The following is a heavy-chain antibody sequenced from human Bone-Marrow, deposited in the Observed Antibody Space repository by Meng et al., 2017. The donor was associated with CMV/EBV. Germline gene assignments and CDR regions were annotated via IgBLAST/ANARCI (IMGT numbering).Heavy chain of an antibody. CDR1: GFTFSSYA. D-gene: IGHD2-21*01. Sequence: GESLKISCAASGFTFSSYAMSWVRQAPGKGLEWVSVIRGSGGGTYYADSVNGRFTISRDNSMNTLYLRMNSLRAEDTAVYHCAKDGPYCGGDCYQGYFDYWGQGTLVTVSS. V-gene: IGHV3-23*01. J-gene: IGHJ4*02. CDR3: AKDGPYCGGDCYQGYFDY. CDR2: IRGSGGGT.